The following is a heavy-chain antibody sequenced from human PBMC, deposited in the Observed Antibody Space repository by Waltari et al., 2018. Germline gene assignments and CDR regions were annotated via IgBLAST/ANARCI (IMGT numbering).Heavy chain of an antibody. CDR2: IIGGSDYR. CDR3: AKGGVVTAWDEY. J-gene: IGHJ4*02. V-gene: IGHV3-23*01. D-gene: IGHD2-21*02. Sequence: EVQLLESGGGLVQPGGSLRLSCAASGFNFRRYGMSWVRQATGKGPEWVSAIIGGSDYRYYADSVRGRFTISRDNSKNTLYLQMSSLKAEDTAVYYCAKGGVVTAWDEYWGQGTLVTVSS. CDR1: GFNFRRYG.